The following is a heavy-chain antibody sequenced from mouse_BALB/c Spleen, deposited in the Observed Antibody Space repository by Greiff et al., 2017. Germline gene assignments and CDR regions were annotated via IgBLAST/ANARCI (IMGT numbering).Heavy chain of an antibody. D-gene: IGHD4-1*01. CDR3: ARQGNWENYFDY. Sequence: EVKVVESGGGLVKPGGSLKLSCAASGFAFSSYDMSWVRQTPEKRLEWVAYISSGGGSTYYPDTVKGRFTISRDNAKNTLYLQMSSLKSEDTAMYYCARQGNWENYFDYWGQGTTLTVSS. J-gene: IGHJ2*01. V-gene: IGHV5-12-1*01. CDR2: ISSGGGST. CDR1: GFAFSSYD.